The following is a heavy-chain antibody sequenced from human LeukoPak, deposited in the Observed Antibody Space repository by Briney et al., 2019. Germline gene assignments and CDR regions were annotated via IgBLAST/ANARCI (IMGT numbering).Heavy chain of an antibody. D-gene: IGHD5-12*01. CDR1: GGSISTYY. CDR2: IYYSGST. V-gene: IGHV4-59*01. CDR3: ASSGFRYYYYMDV. Sequence: SETLSLTCTVSGGSISTYYWSWIRQPPGKGLEWIGYIYYSGSTNYNPSLKSRVTISVETSKNQFSLKLSSVTAADTAVYYCASSGFRYYYYMDVWGKGTTVTVSS. J-gene: IGHJ6*03.